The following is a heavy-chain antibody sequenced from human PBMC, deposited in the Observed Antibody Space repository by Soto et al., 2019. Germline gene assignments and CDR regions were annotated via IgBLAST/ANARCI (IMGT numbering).Heavy chain of an antibody. V-gene: IGHV3-21*01. CDR2: ISSSSSYI. D-gene: IGHD5-12*01. CDR1: GFTFSSYS. Sequence: GGSLRLSCAASGFTFSSYSMNWVRQAPGKGLEWVSSISSSSSYIYYADSMKGRFTISRDNAKNSLYLQMNSLRAEDTAVYYCAREGAGFSGYDEFDYWGQGTLVTVSS. J-gene: IGHJ4*02. CDR3: AREGAGFSGYDEFDY.